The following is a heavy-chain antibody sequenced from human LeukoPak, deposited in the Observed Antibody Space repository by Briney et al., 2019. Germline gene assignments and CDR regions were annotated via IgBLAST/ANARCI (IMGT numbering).Heavy chain of an antibody. CDR2: IIPIFGTA. V-gene: IGHV1-69*05. Sequence: SVKVSCKASGGTFSSYAISWVRQAPGQGLEWMGGIIPIFGTANYAQKFQGRVTITTDESTSTAYMELSSLRSEDTAVYYCARDVAPAARVGYYYMDVWGKGTTVTVSS. J-gene: IGHJ6*03. D-gene: IGHD2-2*01. CDR3: ARDVAPAARVGYYYMDV. CDR1: GGTFSSYA.